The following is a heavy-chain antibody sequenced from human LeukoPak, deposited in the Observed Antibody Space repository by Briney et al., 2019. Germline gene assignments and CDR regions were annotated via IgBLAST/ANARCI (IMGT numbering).Heavy chain of an antibody. CDR1: GYAFNTYG. D-gene: IGHD6-19*01. V-gene: IGHV1-18*01. CDR2: ISGYNGKT. J-gene: IGHJ6*02. CDR3: ARWSGGSDWRYHYGMDV. Sequence: ASVKVSCKASGYAFNTYGISSVRQAPGQGLQWMGWISGYNGKTNSAQQFQDRVTMSIDTSTTTAYMELRSLRSDDTAVYYCARWSGGSDWRYHYGMDVWGQGTTVSVSS.